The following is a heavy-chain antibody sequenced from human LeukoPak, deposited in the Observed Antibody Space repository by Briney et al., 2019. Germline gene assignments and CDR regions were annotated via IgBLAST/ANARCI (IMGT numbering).Heavy chain of an antibody. CDR2: IFHSGST. CDR3: ARGSCSSTSRPFDY. Sequence: SETLSLTCAVSGYSINSGYYWGWIRQPPGKGLEWIGSIFHSGSTYYNPSLKSRVTISVDTSKNQFSLKLSSVTAADTAVYYCARGSCSSTSRPFDYWGQGTLVTVSS. D-gene: IGHD2-2*01. J-gene: IGHJ4*02. V-gene: IGHV4-38-2*01. CDR1: GYSINSGYY.